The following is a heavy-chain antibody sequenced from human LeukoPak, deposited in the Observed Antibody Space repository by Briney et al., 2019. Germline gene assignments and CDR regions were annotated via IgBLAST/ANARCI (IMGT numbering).Heavy chain of an antibody. Sequence: SETLPLTCTVSGGSINSYYWSWIRQPAGKGLEWIGRIYTSGSTNYNPSLKSRVTISVDKSKNQFSLKLSSVTAADTAVYYCARYVDTAMVTGYYYMDVWGKGTTVTVSS. D-gene: IGHD5-18*01. CDR1: GGSINSYY. V-gene: IGHV4-4*07. CDR2: IYTSGST. CDR3: ARYVDTAMVTGYYYMDV. J-gene: IGHJ6*03.